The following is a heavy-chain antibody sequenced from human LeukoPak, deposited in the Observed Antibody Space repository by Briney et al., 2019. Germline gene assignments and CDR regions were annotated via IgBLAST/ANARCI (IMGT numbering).Heavy chain of an antibody. D-gene: IGHD3-22*01. CDR2: ISSSSSYI. V-gene: IGHV3-21*01. CDR3: AREPARDSSGYTLYYFDY. J-gene: IGHJ4*02. Sequence: GGSLRLSCAASGFTFSSYSMNWVRQAPGKGLEWVSSISSSSSYIYYADSVKGRFTISRDNAKNSLYLQVNSLRAEDTAVYYCAREPARDSSGYTLYYFDYWGQGTLVTVYS. CDR1: GFTFSSYS.